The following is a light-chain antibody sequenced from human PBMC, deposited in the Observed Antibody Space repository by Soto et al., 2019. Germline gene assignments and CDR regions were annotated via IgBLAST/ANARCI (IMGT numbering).Light chain of an antibody. CDR1: LSVSSSY. J-gene: IGKJ5*01. CDR3: QQRSNWPIT. CDR2: GAS. Sequence: VVLTQSPATLSLSPGERATLSCRTSLSVSSSYLSWYQQKPGQAPRLLIYGASTRATDIPARFSGSGSGTDFTLTISSLEPEDFALYYCQQRSNWPITFGQGTRLEIK. V-gene: IGKV3D-20*02.